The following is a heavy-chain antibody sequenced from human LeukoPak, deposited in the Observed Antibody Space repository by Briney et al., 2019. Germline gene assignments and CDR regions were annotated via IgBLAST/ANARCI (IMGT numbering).Heavy chain of an antibody. D-gene: IGHD5-18*01. J-gene: IGHJ6*02. V-gene: IGHV1-69*01. CDR3: ARMRFVDTAMVTAGMDV. Sequence: SVKVSCKASGGTFSSYAISWVRQAHGQGLEWMGGIIPIFGTANYAQKFQGRVTITADESTSTAYMELSSLRSEDTAVYYCARMRFVDTAMVTAGMDVWGQGTTVTVSS. CDR1: GGTFSSYA. CDR2: IIPIFGTA.